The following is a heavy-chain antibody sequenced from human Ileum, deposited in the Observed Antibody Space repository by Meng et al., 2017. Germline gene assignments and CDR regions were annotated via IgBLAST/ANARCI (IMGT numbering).Heavy chain of an antibody. Sequence: EVQLVESGGGLVKPGWSLRLSCVASGFSFRNAWLSWVRQVPGKGLEWVGRIESETRGLTTYYAAPVKGRFSISRDDSKNALYLQMNSLKTEDSAIYYCTTEGLRCHNNWGQGTLVTVSS. CDR3: TTEGLRCHNN. V-gene: IGHV3-15*04. J-gene: IGHJ4*02. CDR1: GFSFRNAW. CDR2: IESETRGLTT. D-gene: IGHD4-17*01.